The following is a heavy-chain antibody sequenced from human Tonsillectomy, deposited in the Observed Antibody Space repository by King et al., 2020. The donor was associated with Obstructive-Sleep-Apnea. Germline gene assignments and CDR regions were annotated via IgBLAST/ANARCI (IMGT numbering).Heavy chain of an antibody. D-gene: IGHD2-15*01. V-gene: IGHV4-59*01. CDR3: ARVRAATNYYGMDV. Sequence: QLQESGPRLVKPSETLSLICSVSGGSINDYYWSWIRQPPGKGLEWIGYIYDSGSTDYNPSLKNPVTISVDTPKNQFSLTLSSVNATDAAVYFCARVRAATNYYGMDVWGQGTTVTVSS. J-gene: IGHJ6*02. CDR2: IYDSGST. CDR1: GGSINDYY.